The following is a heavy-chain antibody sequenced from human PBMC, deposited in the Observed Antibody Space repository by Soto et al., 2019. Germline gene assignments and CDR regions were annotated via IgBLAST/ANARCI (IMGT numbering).Heavy chain of an antibody. CDR3: AKDPRYCSGGTCFPEGEHWLDS. J-gene: IGHJ5*01. Sequence: GSLRLSCAASGFTFTNYAMHWVRQGAGKGLEWVAVISYDGNTKFYTDSLKGRFSISRDNSKNTLYLQMNSLRAEDTAVYYCAKDPRYCSGGTCFPEGEHWLDSWGQGTLVTVSS. D-gene: IGHD2-15*01. CDR1: GFTFTNYA. CDR2: ISYDGNTK. V-gene: IGHV3-30-3*01.